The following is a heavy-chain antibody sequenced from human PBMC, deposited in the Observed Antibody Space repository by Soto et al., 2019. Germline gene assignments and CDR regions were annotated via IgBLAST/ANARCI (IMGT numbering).Heavy chain of an antibody. CDR1: GGTFSSYA. CDR3: ASLGYSSTPLYYYGMDV. CDR2: IIPIFGTA. V-gene: IGHV1-69*06. J-gene: IGHJ6*02. Sequence: QVQLVQSGAEVKKPGSSVKVSCKASGGTFSSYAISWVRQAPGQGLEWMGGIIPIFGTANYAQKFQGRVAITADKSTSTAYMELSSLRSADTAVYYCASLGYSSTPLYYYGMDVWGQGTTVTVSS. D-gene: IGHD6-13*01.